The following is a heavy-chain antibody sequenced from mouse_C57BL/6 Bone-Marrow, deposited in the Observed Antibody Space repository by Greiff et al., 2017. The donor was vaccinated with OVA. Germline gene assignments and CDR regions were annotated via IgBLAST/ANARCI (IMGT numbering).Heavy chain of an antibody. Sequence: VQVVESGAELVKPGASVKMSCKASGYTFTSYWITWVKQRPGQGLEWIGDIYPGSGSTNYNEKFKSKATLTVDTSSSTAYMQLSSLTSEDSAVYYCAREISYLYFDYWGQGTTLTVSS. CDR3: AREISYLYFDY. CDR2: IYPGSGST. V-gene: IGHV1-55*01. D-gene: IGHD5-5*01. J-gene: IGHJ2*01. CDR1: GYTFTSYW.